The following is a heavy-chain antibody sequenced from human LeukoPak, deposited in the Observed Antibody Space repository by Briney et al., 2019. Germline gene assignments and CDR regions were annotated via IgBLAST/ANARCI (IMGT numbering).Heavy chain of an antibody. Sequence: SQTLSLTCTVSGGSISSGGYYWSWIRQHPGKDLEWIGYIYYSGSTYYNPSLKSRVTISVDTSKNQFSLKLSSVTAADTAVYYCARGNYDFWSGTTNYYFDYWGQGTLVTVSS. D-gene: IGHD3-3*01. CDR1: GGSISSGGYY. V-gene: IGHV4-31*02. J-gene: IGHJ4*02. CDR2: IYYSGST. CDR3: ARGNYDFWSGTTNYYFDY.